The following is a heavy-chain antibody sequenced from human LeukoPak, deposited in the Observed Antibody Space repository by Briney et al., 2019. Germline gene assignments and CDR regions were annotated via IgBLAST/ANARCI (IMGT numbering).Heavy chain of an antibody. V-gene: IGHV1-24*01. D-gene: IGHD2-21*01. CDR3: ATGPSLFPYYFDY. CDR2: FDPEDGET. Sequence: ASVKVSCKVSGYALTDLSMHWVRQAPGKGLEWMGGFDPEDGETIYAQNFQDRVTMTEDTSTDTAYMGLSSLRSEDTAMYYCATGPSLFPYYFDYWGQGTLVTVSS. CDR1: GYALTDLS. J-gene: IGHJ4*02.